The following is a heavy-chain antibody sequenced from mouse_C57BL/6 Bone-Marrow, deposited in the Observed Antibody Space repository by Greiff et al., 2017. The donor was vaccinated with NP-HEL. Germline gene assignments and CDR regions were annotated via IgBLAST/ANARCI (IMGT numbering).Heavy chain of an antibody. Sequence: EVKLVESGGGLVKPGGSLKLSCAASGFTFSSYTMSWVRQTPEKRLEWVATISGGGGNTYYPDSVKGRFTISRDTAKNTLYLQMSRLRSEDTALYYCAREEPLNWVWFAYWGQGTLVTVSA. J-gene: IGHJ3*01. D-gene: IGHD4-1*01. V-gene: IGHV5-9*01. CDR1: GFTFSSYT. CDR3: AREEPLNWVWFAY. CDR2: ISGGGGNT.